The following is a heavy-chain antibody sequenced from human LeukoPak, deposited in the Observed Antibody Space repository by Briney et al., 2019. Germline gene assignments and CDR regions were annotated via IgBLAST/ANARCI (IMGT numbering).Heavy chain of an antibody. Sequence: ASVKVSCKASGYTFTSYYMHWVRQAPGQGLEWMGIINPSGGSTSYAQKFQGRVTMTADKSTSTAYMELSSLRSEDTAVYYCARDTLGLSPYYYGMDVWGQGTTVTVSS. CDR1: GYTFTSYY. CDR2: INPSGGST. J-gene: IGHJ6*02. V-gene: IGHV1-46*01. CDR3: ARDTLGLSPYYYGMDV. D-gene: IGHD3/OR15-3a*01.